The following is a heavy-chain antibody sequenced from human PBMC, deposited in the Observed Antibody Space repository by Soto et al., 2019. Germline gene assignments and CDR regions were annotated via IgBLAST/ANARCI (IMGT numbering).Heavy chain of an antibody. CDR3: ARDENTSLGEFWPPRRDYYYGMDV. V-gene: IGHV6-1*01. CDR1: GDSVSSNSAA. Sequence: KQSQTLSLTCAISGDSVSSNSAAWNWIRQSPSRGLEWLGRTYYRSKWYNDYAVSVKSRITINPDTSKNQFSLQLNSVTPEDTAVYYCARDENTSLGEFWPPRRDYYYGMDVWGQGTTVTVSS. D-gene: IGHD3-16*01. J-gene: IGHJ6*02. CDR2: TYYRSKWYN.